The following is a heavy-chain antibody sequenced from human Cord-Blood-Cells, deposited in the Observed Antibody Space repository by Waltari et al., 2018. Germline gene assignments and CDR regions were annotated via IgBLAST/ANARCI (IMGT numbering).Heavy chain of an antibody. CDR2: IRSKAYGGTT. D-gene: IGHD6-13*01. Sequence: EVQLVESGGGLVKPGRSLRLSCTASGFTSGYYAMSWFRQAPGKGVEWVGFIRSKAYGGTTEYAASVKGRFTISRDDSKSIAYLQMNSLKTEDTAVYYCTRENESAGYSSSWWGQGTLVTVSS. CDR1: GFTSGYYA. CDR3: TRENESAGYSSSW. V-gene: IGHV3-49*05. J-gene: IGHJ4*02.